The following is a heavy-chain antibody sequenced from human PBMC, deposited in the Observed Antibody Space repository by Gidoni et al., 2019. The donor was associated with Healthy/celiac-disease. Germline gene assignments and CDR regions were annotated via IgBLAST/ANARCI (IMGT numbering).Heavy chain of an antibody. CDR2: ISYDGSNK. D-gene: IGHD1-26*01. J-gene: IGHJ4*02. CDR1: GFTFSSYA. V-gene: IGHV3-30*04. Sequence: LTCAASGFTFSSYAMHWVRQAPGKGLEWVAVISYDGSNKYYADSVKGRFTISRDNSKNTLYLQMNSLRAEDTAVYYCARAIRWELLRGELGYWGQGTLVTVSS. CDR3: ARAIRWELLRGELGY.